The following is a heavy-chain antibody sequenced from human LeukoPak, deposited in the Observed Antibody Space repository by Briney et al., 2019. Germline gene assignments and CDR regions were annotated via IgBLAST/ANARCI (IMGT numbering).Heavy chain of an antibody. Sequence: SETLSLTCTVSGGSIRSYYWSWIRQPAGKGLEWIGRIYTSGSTNYNPSLKSRVTMSVDTSKNQFSLKLSSVTAADTAVYYCARDHVQYYYDSSGYYSCWFDPWGQGTLVTVSS. J-gene: IGHJ5*02. D-gene: IGHD3-22*01. V-gene: IGHV4-4*07. CDR2: IYTSGST. CDR1: GGSIRSYY. CDR3: ARDHVQYYYDSSGYYSCWFDP.